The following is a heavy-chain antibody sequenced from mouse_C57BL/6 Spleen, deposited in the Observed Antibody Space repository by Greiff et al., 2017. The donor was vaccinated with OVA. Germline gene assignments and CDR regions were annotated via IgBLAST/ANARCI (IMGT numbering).Heavy chain of an antibody. V-gene: IGHV1-61*01. J-gene: IGHJ2*01. CDR3: ARGGVDY. CDR2: IYPSDSEN. CDR1: GYTFTSYW. Sequence: QVQLQQPGAELVRPGSSVKLSCKASGYTFTSYWMDWVKQRPGQGLEWIGNIYPSDSENHYNQKLKDKATLTVDKSSSTASMQPSSRTSEDSAFYSGARGGVDYWGQGTTLTVSS.